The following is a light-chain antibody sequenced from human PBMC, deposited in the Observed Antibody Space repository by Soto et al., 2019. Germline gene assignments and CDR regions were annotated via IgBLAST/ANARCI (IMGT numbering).Light chain of an antibody. V-gene: IGKV1-5*01. CDR2: DAS. CDR1: QSISTY. CDR3: QQYNNYWT. Sequence: DIQMTQSPSSLSASVGDTVTITCRASQSISTYLTWYQQKPGKAPKLLIYDASSLESGVPSRFSGSGSATEFTLTISSLQPDDFATYYCQQYNNYWTFGQGTKVDIK. J-gene: IGKJ1*01.